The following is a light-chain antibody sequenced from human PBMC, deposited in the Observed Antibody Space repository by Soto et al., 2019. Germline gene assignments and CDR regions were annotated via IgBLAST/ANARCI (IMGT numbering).Light chain of an antibody. CDR2: DVS. V-gene: IGLV2-11*01. CDR1: SSDVGGYNY. J-gene: IGLJ1*01. CDR3: CSYAGNYTFYV. Sequence: QSALAQPRSVSGSPGQSVTISCTGTSSDVGGYNYVSWYQQHPGKAPKLMIYDVSKRPSGVPDRFSGSKSGNTASLTISGLQAEDDADYYCCSYAGNYTFYVFGTGTKVT.